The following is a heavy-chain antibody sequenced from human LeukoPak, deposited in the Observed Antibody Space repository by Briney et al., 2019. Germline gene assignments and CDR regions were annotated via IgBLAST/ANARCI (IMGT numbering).Heavy chain of an antibody. CDR1: GFTFSTFA. CDR2: ISGGGDDI. CDR3: AKVPLYYSDTTSY. J-gene: IGHJ4*02. Sequence: GGSLRLSCAASGFTFSTFAMSWVRQAPGKGLEWLSAISGGGDDIYYADSVEGRFTISRDNSKNTLYLQMHSLSVEDTAVYYCAKVPLYYSDTTSYWGQGTLVTVSS. V-gene: IGHV3-23*01. D-gene: IGHD3-22*01.